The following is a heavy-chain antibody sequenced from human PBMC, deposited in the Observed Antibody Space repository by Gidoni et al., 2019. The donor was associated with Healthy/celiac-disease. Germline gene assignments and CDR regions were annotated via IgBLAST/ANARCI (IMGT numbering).Heavy chain of an antibody. Sequence: QVQLVESGGGVVQPGRSLRLSCAASGLTVSSYGMHWVSQAPGKGLEWVSVLWYVGSNKYYAYSVKCRFTISRDNSKNTLYLQMNSLRAEDTAVYYCARDYCDYMSHAFDIWGQGTMVTVSA. V-gene: IGHV3-33*01. D-gene: IGHD4-17*01. CDR3: ARDYCDYMSHAFDI. CDR2: LWYVGSNK. CDR1: GLTVSSYG. J-gene: IGHJ3*02.